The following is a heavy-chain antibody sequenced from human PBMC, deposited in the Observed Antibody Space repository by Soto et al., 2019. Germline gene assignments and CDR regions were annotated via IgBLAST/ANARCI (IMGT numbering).Heavy chain of an antibody. Sequence: SETLSLTCTVSGRTFSINADFWYLAWIRQPPGKGLEWIGSIDNGGNTYYNPPLKSRVIISADTSKNQFSLSLNSVTAADTSVEDCVNRSLLVAPTWGQGILVRVFS. D-gene: IGHD2-21*01. CDR3: VNRSLLVAPT. CDR2: IDNGGNT. CDR1: GRTFSINADF. J-gene: IGHJ4*02. V-gene: IGHV4-39*01.